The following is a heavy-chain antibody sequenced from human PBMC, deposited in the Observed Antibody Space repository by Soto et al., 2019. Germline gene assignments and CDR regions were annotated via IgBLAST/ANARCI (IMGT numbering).Heavy chain of an antibody. J-gene: IGHJ4*02. CDR3: VRATARGDD. CDR2: INTDGSST. D-gene: IGHD4-4*01. CDR1: GLTLRGYW. V-gene: IGHV3-74*01. Sequence: GGSLRLSCAASGLTLRGYWMHWVRQAPEKGLSWVSRINTDGSSTKYADSVKGRFTISRDNAKDTLFLQMNGLTVEDTAVYYCVRATARGDDCGPGTLVTVSS.